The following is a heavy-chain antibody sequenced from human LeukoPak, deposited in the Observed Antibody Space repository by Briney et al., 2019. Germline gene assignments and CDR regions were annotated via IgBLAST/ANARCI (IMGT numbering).Heavy chain of an antibody. CDR3: AKEPYSSGWYDY. CDR1: GFTFSSYE. V-gene: IGHV3-30*18. J-gene: IGHJ4*02. Sequence: GGSLRLSCAASGFTFSSYEMNWVRQAPGKGLEWVAVISYDGSNKYYADSVKGRFTISRDNSKNTLYLQMNSLRAEDTAVYYCAKEPYSSGWYDYWGQGTLVTVSS. D-gene: IGHD6-19*01. CDR2: ISYDGSNK.